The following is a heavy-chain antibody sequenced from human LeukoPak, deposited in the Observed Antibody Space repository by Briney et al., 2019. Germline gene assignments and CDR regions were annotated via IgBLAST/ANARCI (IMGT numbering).Heavy chain of an antibody. Sequence: PGGSLRLSCAASGFTFSSYWMSWVRQAPGKGLEWVANIKQDGSEKYYVDSVKGRFTISRDNTKNSLYLQMNSLRAEDTAVYYCARHVNPPTVGYYFDYWGQGTLVTVSS. J-gene: IGHJ4*02. D-gene: IGHD3-10*02. CDR3: ARHVNPPTVGYYFDY. V-gene: IGHV3-7*03. CDR1: GFTFSSYW. CDR2: IKQDGSEK.